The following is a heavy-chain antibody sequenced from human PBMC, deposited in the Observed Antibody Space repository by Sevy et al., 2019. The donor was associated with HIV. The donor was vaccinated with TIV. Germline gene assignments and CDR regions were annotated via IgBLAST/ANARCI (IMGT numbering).Heavy chain of an antibody. CDR2: IYSDSNT. Sequence: GGSLRLSCAASGFTVSSNYMSWVRQAPGKGLEWVSVIYSDSNTYYADSVKGRFTISRDNSKNTLYLQMKSLRAEDTAVYYCAKGLILEWPWYGMDVWGQGTTVTVSS. CDR3: AKGLILEWPWYGMDV. J-gene: IGHJ6*02. D-gene: IGHD3-3*01. CDR1: GFTVSSNY. V-gene: IGHV3-53*01.